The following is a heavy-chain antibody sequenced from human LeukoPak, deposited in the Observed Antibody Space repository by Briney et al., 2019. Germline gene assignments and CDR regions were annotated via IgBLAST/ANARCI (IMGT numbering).Heavy chain of an antibody. D-gene: IGHD3-22*01. V-gene: IGHV3-23*01. CDR1: GFTFSSYA. Sequence: PGGSLRLSCAASGFTFSSYAMSWVRQAPGKGLVWVSAVSGSGGTTNYADSVKGRFTISRDNSKNTMYLQLNSLRAEDTAVYYCAKPGNSGYYYFDYWGQGTLVTVSS. CDR2: VSGSGGTT. CDR3: AKPGNSGYYYFDY. J-gene: IGHJ4*02.